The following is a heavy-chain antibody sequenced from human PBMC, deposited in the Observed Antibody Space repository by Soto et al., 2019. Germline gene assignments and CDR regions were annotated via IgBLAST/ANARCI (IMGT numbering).Heavy chain of an antibody. CDR2: IYSSGST. V-gene: IGHV4-31*03. J-gene: IGHJ6*02. CDR1: GGSISSGGY. CDR3: ARDRGSYGMDV. Sequence: QVQLQESGPGLVKPSETLSLTCTVSGGSISSGGYWSWVRQRPGKGLEWIGYIYSSGSTYYSPSLVSRTSISIDTSKNQFSLKMSSVTAAYTAVYYCARDRGSYGMDVWGQGTTVTVS.